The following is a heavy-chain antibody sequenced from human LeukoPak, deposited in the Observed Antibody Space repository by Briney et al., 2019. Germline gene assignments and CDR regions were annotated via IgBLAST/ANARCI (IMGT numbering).Heavy chain of an antibody. CDR2: IYTSGST. CDR1: GGSISNSY. CDR3: AAPYYDILTGDYYYYGMDV. Sequence: SETLSLTCTVSGGSISNSYWNWIRQPAGKELEWIGRIYTSGSTNYNPSLKSRATMSIDTSKNQFSLKLSSLTAADMAVYYCAAPYYDILTGDYYYYGMDVWGQGTTVTVSS. J-gene: IGHJ6*02. D-gene: IGHD3-9*01. V-gene: IGHV4-4*07.